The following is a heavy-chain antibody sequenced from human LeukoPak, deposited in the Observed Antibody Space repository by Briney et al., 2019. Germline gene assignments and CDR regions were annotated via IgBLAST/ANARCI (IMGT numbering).Heavy chain of an antibody. J-gene: IGHJ5*02. CDR1: GDSISRSSDY. CDR3: ARDVRGFCGGDCSREALPFWFDP. CDR2: VYYIGST. D-gene: IGHD2-21*02. V-gene: IGHV4-39*07. Sequence: SETLSLTCTVSGDSISRSSDYWGWIRQPPGKGPEWIGSVYYIGSTFYNPSLKSRVTIFVDKFQNQFSLKLISVTAADTALYYCARDVRGFCGGDCSREALPFWFDPWGQGTLVTVSS.